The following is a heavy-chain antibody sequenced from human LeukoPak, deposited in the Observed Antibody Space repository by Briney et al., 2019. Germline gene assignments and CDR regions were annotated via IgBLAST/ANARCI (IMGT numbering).Heavy chain of an antibody. Sequence: PAGSLRLSCAASGFTFSRYWMSWVRQAPGQGLEWVANIKQEGSEKYYVDSVKGRFTISRDNAKNSLYLQMNSLRAEDTAVYYCARVAYYYDSSGYYHLVYGVDVWGQGTTVTVSS. CDR3: ARVAYYYDSSGYYHLVYGVDV. D-gene: IGHD3-22*01. V-gene: IGHV3-7*04. J-gene: IGHJ6*02. CDR2: IKQEGSEK. CDR1: GFTFSRYW.